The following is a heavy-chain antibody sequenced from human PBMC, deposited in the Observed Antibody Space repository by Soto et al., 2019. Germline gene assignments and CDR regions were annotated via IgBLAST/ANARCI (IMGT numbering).Heavy chain of an antibody. CDR1: GYTFTSYA. CDR3: ARAAYYYDSSGYYPGDY. D-gene: IGHD3-22*01. V-gene: IGHV1-3*01. J-gene: IGHJ4*02. CDR2: INAGNGNT. Sequence: ASVKVSCKASGYTFTSYAMNWVRQAPGQRLEWLGWINAGNGNTRYSQKFQARVTITRDTSASTAYMELSSLRSEDTAVYYCARAAYYYDSSGYYPGDYWGQGTLVTVSS.